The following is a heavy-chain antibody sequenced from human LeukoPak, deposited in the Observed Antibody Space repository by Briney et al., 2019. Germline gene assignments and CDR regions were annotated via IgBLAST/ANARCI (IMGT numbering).Heavy chain of an antibody. CDR2: IYYSGST. V-gene: IGHV4-30-4*01. CDR3: ARETGYCSSTSCYGRIVDC. D-gene: IGHD2-2*01. J-gene: IGHJ4*02. CDR1: GGSISSGDYY. Sequence: PSETLSLTCTVSGGSISSGDYYWSWIRQPPGKGLEWIGYIYYSGSTYYNPSLKSRVTISVDTSKNQFSLRLSSVTAADTAVYYCARETGYCSSTSCYGRIVDCWGQGTLVTVSS.